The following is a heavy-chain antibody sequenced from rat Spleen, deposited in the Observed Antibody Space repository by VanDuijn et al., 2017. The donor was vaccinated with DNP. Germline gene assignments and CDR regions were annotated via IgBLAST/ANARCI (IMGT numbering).Heavy chain of an antibody. CDR2: ITSSGGVT. V-gene: IGHV5-31*01. CDR3: ARERDYDYFYNFVYAMDA. CDR1: RFTFNNFW. Sequence: EVQLVESGGGSVQPGRSLKLSCVASRFTFNNFWMTWIRQVPGKGLEWVSSITSSGGVTYYPDSVKGRFSVSRDNVKSTLYLQMNRLRSEDTATYYCARERDYDYFYNFVYAMDAWGQGTTVTVSS. J-gene: IGHJ4*01. D-gene: IGHD1-10*01.